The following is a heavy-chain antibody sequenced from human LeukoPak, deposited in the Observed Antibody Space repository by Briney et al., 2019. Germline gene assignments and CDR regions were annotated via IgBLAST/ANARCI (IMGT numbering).Heavy chain of an antibody. V-gene: IGHV1-8*02. Sequence: ASVKVSCKASGGTFSSYAISWVRQATGQGLEWMGWMNPNSGNTGYAQKFQGRVTMTRNTSISTAYMELSSLRSEDTAVYYCARGGYSYGWNDAFDIWGQGTMVTVSS. D-gene: IGHD5-18*01. CDR2: MNPNSGNT. J-gene: IGHJ3*02. CDR1: GGTFSSYA. CDR3: ARGGYSYGWNDAFDI.